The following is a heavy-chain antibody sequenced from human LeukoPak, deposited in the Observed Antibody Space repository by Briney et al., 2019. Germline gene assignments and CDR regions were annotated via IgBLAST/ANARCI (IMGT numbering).Heavy chain of an antibody. CDR2: INHSGST. Sequence: PSETLSLTCAVYGGSFSGYYWSWIRQPPGKGLEWIGEINHSGSTNYNPSLKSRVTISVDTSKNQFSLKLSSVTAADTAVYYCARGLPGVTMRVWDQGTLVTVSS. CDR3: ARGLPGVTMRV. V-gene: IGHV4-34*01. CDR1: GGSFSGYY. D-gene: IGHD3-22*01. J-gene: IGHJ4*02.